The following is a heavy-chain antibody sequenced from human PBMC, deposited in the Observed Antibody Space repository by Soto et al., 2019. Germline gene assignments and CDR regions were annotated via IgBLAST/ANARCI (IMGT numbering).Heavy chain of an antibody. D-gene: IGHD1-7*01. CDR2: ISGSGGST. V-gene: IGHV3-23*01. CDR1: GFTFSSYA. CDR3: AKDLGYNWNYLFFDY. J-gene: IGHJ4*02. Sequence: GGSLRLSCAASGFTFSSYAMSWVRQAPGKGLEWVSAISGSGGSTYYADSVKGWFTISRDNSKNTLYLQMNSLRAEDTAVYYCAKDLGYNWNYLFFDYWGQGTLVTVSS.